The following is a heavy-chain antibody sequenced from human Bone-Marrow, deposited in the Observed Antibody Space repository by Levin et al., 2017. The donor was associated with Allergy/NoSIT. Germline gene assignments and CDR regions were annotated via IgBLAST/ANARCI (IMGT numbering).Heavy chain of an antibody. CDR1: GFTFSMYW. J-gene: IGHJ4*02. CDR2: IHSDGSST. D-gene: IGHD3-16*01. Sequence: GGSLRLSCAASGFTFSMYWMHWVRQAPGKGLVWVSRIHSDGSSTNSADSVKGRFTISRDNAKNTLYLQMNSLRAEDTAVYYCARGAYRGNDWGGYWGQGTLVTVSS. CDR3: ARGAYRGNDWGGY. V-gene: IGHV3-74*01.